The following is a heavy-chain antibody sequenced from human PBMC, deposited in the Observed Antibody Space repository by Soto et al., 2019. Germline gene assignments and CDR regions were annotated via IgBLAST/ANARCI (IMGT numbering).Heavy chain of an antibody. D-gene: IGHD2-15*01. CDR1: GYTFTSYD. J-gene: IGHJ5*02. CDR2: MNPNSGNT. CDR3: ARVRTEGYCIGGSCYPNWFDP. Sequence: QVQLVQSGAEVKKPGASVKVSCKASGYTFTSYDINWVRQATGQGLEWMGWMNPNSGNTGYAQKFQGRVTMTRNTSISTAYMELSSLRSEDTAVYYCARVRTEGYCIGGSCYPNWFDPWGQGTLVTVSS. V-gene: IGHV1-8*01.